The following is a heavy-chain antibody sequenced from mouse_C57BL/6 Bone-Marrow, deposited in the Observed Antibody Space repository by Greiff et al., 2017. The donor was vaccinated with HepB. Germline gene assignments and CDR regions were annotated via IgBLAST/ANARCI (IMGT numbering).Heavy chain of an antibody. Sequence: EVHLVESGPGLVKPSQSLSLTCSVTGYSITSGYYWNWIRQFPGNKLEWMGYISYDGSNNYNPSLKNRISITRDTSKNQFFLKLNSVTTEDTATYYCARDPLITTVVDWYFDVWGTGTTVTVSS. D-gene: IGHD1-1*01. J-gene: IGHJ1*03. CDR2: ISYDGSN. CDR3: ARDPLITTVVDWYFDV. CDR1: GYSITSGYY. V-gene: IGHV3-6*01.